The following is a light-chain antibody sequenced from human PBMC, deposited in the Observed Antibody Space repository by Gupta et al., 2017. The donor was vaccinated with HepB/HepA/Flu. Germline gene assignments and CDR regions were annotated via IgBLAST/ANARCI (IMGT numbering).Light chain of an antibody. Sequence: QSALTQPRSVSGSPGPSVTISCTGTSSDVGGYNYVSWYQQHPGKAPKLMIYDVSKWPSGVPDRFSGSKSGNTASLTISGLQAEDEADYYCCSYAGSYTWVLGGGTRLTVL. CDR2: DVS. J-gene: IGLJ3*02. CDR3: CSYAGSYTWV. CDR1: SSDVGGYNY. V-gene: IGLV2-11*01.